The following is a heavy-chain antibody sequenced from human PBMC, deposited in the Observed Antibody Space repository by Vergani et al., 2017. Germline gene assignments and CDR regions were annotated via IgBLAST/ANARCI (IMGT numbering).Heavy chain of an antibody. J-gene: IGHJ6*02. D-gene: IGHD3-3*01. CDR2: IYYSGST. CDR1: GGSISSYY. V-gene: IGHV4-59*01. CDR3: AREGEYDFWGKPYYGMDV. Sequence: QVQLQESGPGLVKPSETLSLTCTVSGGSISSYYWSWIRQPPGKGLEWIGYIYYSGSTNYNPSLKSLVTISVDTSKNQFSLKLSSVTAADTAVYYCAREGEYDFWGKPYYGMDVWGQGTTVTVSS.